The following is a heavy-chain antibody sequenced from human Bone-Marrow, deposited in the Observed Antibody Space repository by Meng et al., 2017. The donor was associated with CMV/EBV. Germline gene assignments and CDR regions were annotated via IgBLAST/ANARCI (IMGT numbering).Heavy chain of an antibody. D-gene: IGHD3-22*01. CDR2: ITTSGGST. Sequence: FTLSRYAVGWVRQAPGKGLEWVSVITTSGGSTFYADSVQGRFTMSRDNSKNTLYLEMNSLRAEDTAVYYCAKDSGSTGYYYKYHFESWGQGTLVTVSS. V-gene: IGHV3-23*01. CDR1: FTLSRYA. J-gene: IGHJ4*02. CDR3: AKDSGSTGYYYKYHFES.